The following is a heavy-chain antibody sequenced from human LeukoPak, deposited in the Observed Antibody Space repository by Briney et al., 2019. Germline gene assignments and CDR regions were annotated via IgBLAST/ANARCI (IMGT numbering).Heavy chain of an antibody. J-gene: IGHJ5*02. D-gene: IGHD4-11*01. CDR3: ARDAADSNFLNWFDP. Sequence: GGSLRLSCAASGFSFRSYEMNWVRQAPGKGLEWVSYVSSCAGTIYYADSVKGRFTITRDDAKNSVYLQMNNLRVEDTAVDYCARDAADSNFLNWFDPWGQGTLVIVSS. V-gene: IGHV3-48*03. CDR1: GFSFRSYE. CDR2: VSSCAGTI.